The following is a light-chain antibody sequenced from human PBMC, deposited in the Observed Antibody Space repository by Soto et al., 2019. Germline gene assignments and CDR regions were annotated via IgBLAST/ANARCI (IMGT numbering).Light chain of an antibody. CDR2: GTS. CDR1: QSIDNNH. V-gene: IGKV3-20*01. Sequence: EIVLTQSPGTLSLSPGERVTLSFRASQSIDNNHLAWYQQKPGQAPRLLIHGTSNRATGIPDRFSGSGSGTDFTLTFSRLEPDDFAVYYCEYYGTSITFGGGTKVDI. J-gene: IGKJ4*01. CDR3: EYYGTSIT.